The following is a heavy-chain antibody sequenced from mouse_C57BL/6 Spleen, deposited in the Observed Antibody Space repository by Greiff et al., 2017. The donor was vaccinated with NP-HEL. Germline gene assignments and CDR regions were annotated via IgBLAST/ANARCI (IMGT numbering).Heavy chain of an antibody. V-gene: IGHV14-1*01. Sequence: VQLQQSGAELVRPGASVKLSCTASGFNIKDYYMHWVKQRPEQGLEWIGRIDPEDGDTEYAPKFQGKATMTADTSSNTAYLQLSSLTSEDTAVYYCTLYGSSHWYFDVWGTGTTVTVSS. CDR3: TLYGSSHWYFDV. D-gene: IGHD1-1*01. CDR2: IDPEDGDT. CDR1: GFNIKDYY. J-gene: IGHJ1*03.